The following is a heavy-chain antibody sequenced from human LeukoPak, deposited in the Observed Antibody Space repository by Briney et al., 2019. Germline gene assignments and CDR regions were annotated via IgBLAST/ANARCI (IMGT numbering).Heavy chain of an antibody. CDR3: ARLVDTWYYFDY. V-gene: IGHV3-64*01. D-gene: IGHD5-18*01. Sequence: AGGSLRLSCAASGFTFSSYAMHWVRQAPGKGLEYVSAISSNGGSTYYANSVKGRFTISRDNSKNTLSLQMGSLRAEDMAVYYCARLVDTWYYFDYRGQGTLVTVSS. CDR2: ISSNGGST. CDR1: GFTFSSYA. J-gene: IGHJ4*02.